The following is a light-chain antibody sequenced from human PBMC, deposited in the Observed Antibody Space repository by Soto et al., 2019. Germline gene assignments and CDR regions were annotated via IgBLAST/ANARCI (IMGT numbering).Light chain of an antibody. CDR2: DVS. CDR3: SSYTSSRSGV. CDR1: SSDVGGYNY. V-gene: IGLV2-14*01. J-gene: IGLJ2*01. Sequence: QSALTQPASVSGSPGQSITISCTGTSSDVGGYNYVSWYQQHPGKAPKLMIYDVSNRASGVSNRFSGSKSGNTASLTISGLQAEDEADYYCSSYTSSRSGVFGGGTKLTVL.